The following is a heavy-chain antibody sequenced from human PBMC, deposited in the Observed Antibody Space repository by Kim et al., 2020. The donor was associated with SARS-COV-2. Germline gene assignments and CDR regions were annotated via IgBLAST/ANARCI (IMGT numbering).Heavy chain of an antibody. CDR3: ARMYYDILTGYFGAVDI. D-gene: IGHD3-9*01. J-gene: IGHJ3*02. CDR1: GFSLSTSGMC. V-gene: IGHV2-70*01. Sequence: SGPTLVNPTQTLTLTCTFSGFSLSTSGMCVSWIRQPPGKALEWLALIDWDDDKYYSTSLKTRLTISKDTSKNQVVLTMTNMDPVDTATYYCARMYYDILTGYFGAVDIWGQGTMVTVSS. CDR2: IDWDDDK.